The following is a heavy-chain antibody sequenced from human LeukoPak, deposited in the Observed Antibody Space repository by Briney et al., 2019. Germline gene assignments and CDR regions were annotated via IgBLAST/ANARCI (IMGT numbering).Heavy chain of an antibody. CDR1: GYTFTSYG. V-gene: IGHV1-18*01. Sequence: ASVKVSCKASGYTFTSYGISWVRQAPGQGLEWMGWISAYNGNTNYAQKFQGRVTITTDESTSTAYMELSSLRSEDTAVYYCARAGYCTNGVCYRRNYYYHMDVWGKGTTVTVSS. J-gene: IGHJ6*03. CDR3: ARAGYCTNGVCYRRNYYYHMDV. CDR2: ISAYNGNT. D-gene: IGHD2-8*01.